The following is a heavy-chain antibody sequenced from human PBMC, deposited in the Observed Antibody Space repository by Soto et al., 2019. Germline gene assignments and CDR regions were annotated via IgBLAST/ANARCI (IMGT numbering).Heavy chain of an antibody. D-gene: IGHD2-21*01. CDR3: ARDETGGGYSRETGGFYYGMDV. CDR1: GGTFSSYA. Sequence: PRASVKVSCKASGGTFSSYAISWVRQAPGQGLEWMGGIIPIFGTANYAQKFQGRVTITADESTSTAYMELSSLRSEDTAVYYCARDETGGGYSRETGGFYYGMDVWGQGTTVTVSS. V-gene: IGHV1-69*13. J-gene: IGHJ6*02. CDR2: IIPIFGTA.